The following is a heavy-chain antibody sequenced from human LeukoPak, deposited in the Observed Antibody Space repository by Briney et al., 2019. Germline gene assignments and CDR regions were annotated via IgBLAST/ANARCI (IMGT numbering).Heavy chain of an antibody. CDR3: ASSGVDI. J-gene: IGHJ3*02. CDR2: IKEDGSEK. Sequence: SGGSLRLSCAASGFTFNRDWTAWVRQAPGKGLEWVANIKEDGSEKNYVDSVKGRFTISRDNAENSVYLQMNSLRAEDTAVYYCASSGVDIWGQGTMVTVSS. D-gene: IGHD6-19*01. V-gene: IGHV3-7*01. CDR1: GFTFNRDW.